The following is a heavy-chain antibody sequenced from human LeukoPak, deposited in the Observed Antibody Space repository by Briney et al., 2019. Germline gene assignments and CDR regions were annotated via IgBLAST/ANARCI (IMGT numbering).Heavy chain of an antibody. D-gene: IGHD3-16*02. CDR2: IYYSGST. CDR1: GGSFSSYY. CDR3: ARVAMITFGGVITTGPLFDY. Sequence: TPSETLSLTCTVSGGSFSSYYWSWIRQPPGKGLEWIGYIYYSGSTNYNPSLKSRVTISVDTSKNQFSLKLSSVTAADTAVYYCARVAMITFGGVITTGPLFDYWGQGTLVTVSS. J-gene: IGHJ4*02. V-gene: IGHV4-59*01.